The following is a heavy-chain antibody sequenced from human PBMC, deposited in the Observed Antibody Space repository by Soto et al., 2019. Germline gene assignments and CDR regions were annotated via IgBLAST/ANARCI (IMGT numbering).Heavy chain of an antibody. CDR3: ASCPIAAAGSLVYYGMDV. V-gene: IGHV4-34*01. D-gene: IGHD6-13*01. CDR2: INHSGST. Sequence: SETLSLTCAVYGGSFSGYYWSWIRQPPGKGLEWIGEINHSGSTNYNPSLKSRVTISVDTSKNQFSLKLSSVTAADTAVYYCASCPIAAAGSLVYYGMDVWGQGTTVTVSS. J-gene: IGHJ6*02. CDR1: GGSFSGYY.